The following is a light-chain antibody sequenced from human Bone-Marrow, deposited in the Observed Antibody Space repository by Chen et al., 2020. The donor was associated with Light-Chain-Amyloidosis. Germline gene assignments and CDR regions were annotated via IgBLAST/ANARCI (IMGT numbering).Light chain of an antibody. J-gene: IGLJ3*02. Sequence: SYVLTQPSSVSVAPGQTATIACGGNNIGSTSVHWYQQTPGQAPLLVVYDDSDRPSGIPERLSGSNSGNTATLTISRVEAGDKADYYCQVWDRSSDRPMFGGGTKLTVL. CDR3: QVWDRSSDRPM. CDR2: DDS. CDR1: NIGSTS. V-gene: IGLV3-21*02.